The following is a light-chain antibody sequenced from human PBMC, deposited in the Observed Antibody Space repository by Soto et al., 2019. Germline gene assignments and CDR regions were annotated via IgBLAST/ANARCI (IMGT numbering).Light chain of an antibody. CDR3: SSYTSSSTLVV. CDR1: SSDVGGYNY. J-gene: IGLJ2*01. CDR2: EVS. Sequence: QSALTQPASVSGSPGQSITISCTGTSSDVGGYNYVSWYQQHPGKAPKLTIYEVSNRPSGVSNRFYGSKSGNTASLTISGLQAEEEADYYCSSYTSSSTLVVFGGGTKLTVL. V-gene: IGLV2-14*01.